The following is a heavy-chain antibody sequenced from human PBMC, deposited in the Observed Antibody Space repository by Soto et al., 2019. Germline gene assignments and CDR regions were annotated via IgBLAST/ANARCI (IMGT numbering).Heavy chain of an antibody. CDR2: LYYSGSS. V-gene: IGHV4-59*01. J-gene: IGHJ3*02. CDR3: ARVGGAPLGAFDI. Sequence: QVQLQESGPGLVKPSETLSLTCTVSGASITSYYWTWIRQPPGKGLEWIGYLYYSGSSNYNPSLKSRVTISLDTSKNQFSLKLSSVTAADTAVYYCARVGGAPLGAFDIWGHGTMVTVSS. CDR1: GASITSYY. D-gene: IGHD3-16*01.